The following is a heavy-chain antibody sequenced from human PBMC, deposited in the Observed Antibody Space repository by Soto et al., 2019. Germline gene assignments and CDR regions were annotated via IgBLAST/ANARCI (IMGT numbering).Heavy chain of an antibody. CDR3: ATGMVLRFLEWLDAFDI. CDR1: GYTLTELS. Sequence: GASVKVSCKVSGYTLTELSMHWVRQAPGKGLEWMGGFDPEDGETIYAQKFQGRVTMTEDTSTDTAYMELSSLRSEDTAVYYCATGMVLRFLEWLDAFDIWGQGKMVTV. J-gene: IGHJ3*02. CDR2: FDPEDGET. V-gene: IGHV1-24*01. D-gene: IGHD3-3*01.